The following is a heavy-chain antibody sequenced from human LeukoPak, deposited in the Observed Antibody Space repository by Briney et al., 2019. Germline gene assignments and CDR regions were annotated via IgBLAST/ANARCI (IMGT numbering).Heavy chain of an antibody. D-gene: IGHD3-10*01. CDR1: GFIFRDYY. V-gene: IGHV3-11*04. Sequence: GGSLRLSCAVSGFIFRDYYMSWIRQAPGKRLEWVSHISASGTDTRYTDSVKGRFTISRDNANNRLFLQMNSLRVDDTAVYYCAFAVREPAYWGQGTLVTVSS. CDR2: ISASGTDT. CDR3: AFAVREPAY. J-gene: IGHJ4*02.